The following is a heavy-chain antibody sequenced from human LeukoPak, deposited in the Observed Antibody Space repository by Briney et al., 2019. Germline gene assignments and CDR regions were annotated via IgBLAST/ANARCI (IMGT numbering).Heavy chain of an antibody. CDR1: GGSISSGGYS. Sequence: SETLSLTCAVSGGSISSGGYSWSWIRQPPGKGLEWIGYIYHSGSTYYNPSLKSRVTISVDRSKNQFSLKLSSVTAADTAVYYCARVNVYGGGNPHDYWGQGTLVTVSS. CDR3: ARVNVYGGGNPHDY. V-gene: IGHV4-30-2*01. CDR2: IYHSGST. D-gene: IGHD4-23*01. J-gene: IGHJ4*02.